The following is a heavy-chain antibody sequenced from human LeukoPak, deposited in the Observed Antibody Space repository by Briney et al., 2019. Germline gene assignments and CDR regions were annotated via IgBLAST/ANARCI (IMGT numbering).Heavy chain of an antibody. V-gene: IGHV4-34*01. D-gene: IGHD6-19*01. Sequence: PSETLSLTCAVYGGSFSGYYWSWIRQPPGKGLEWIGEINHSGSTNYNPSLKSRVTISVDTSKNQFSLKLSSVTAADTAVYYCARGRSSGWTNYFDYWGQGTLATVSS. CDR2: INHSGST. CDR3: ARGRSSGWTNYFDY. J-gene: IGHJ4*02. CDR1: GGSFSGYY.